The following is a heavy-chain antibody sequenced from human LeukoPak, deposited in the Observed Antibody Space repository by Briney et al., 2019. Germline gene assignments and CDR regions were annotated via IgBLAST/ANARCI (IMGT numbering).Heavy chain of an antibody. Sequence: GGSLRLSCAASGFTFSSYSMNWVRQAPGKGLEWVSSISSRSSYIYYADSVKGRFTISRDNAKNSLYLQMNSLRAEDTAVYYCAKEGAYPIITYDSWGQGALVTVSS. CDR3: AKEGAYPIITYDS. V-gene: IGHV3-21*01. D-gene: IGHD3-10*01. J-gene: IGHJ5*01. CDR1: GFTFSSYS. CDR2: ISSRSSYI.